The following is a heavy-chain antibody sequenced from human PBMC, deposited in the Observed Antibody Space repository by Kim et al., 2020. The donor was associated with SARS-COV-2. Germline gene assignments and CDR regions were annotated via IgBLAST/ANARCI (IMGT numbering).Heavy chain of an antibody. CDR2: ST. CDR3: ARAGSTRNDY. Sequence: STSYAQKCQGRVTMTRDTSTSTVYMELSSLRSEDTAVYYCARAGSTRNDYWGQGTLVTVSS. V-gene: IGHV1-46*01. D-gene: IGHD1-1*01. J-gene: IGHJ4*02.